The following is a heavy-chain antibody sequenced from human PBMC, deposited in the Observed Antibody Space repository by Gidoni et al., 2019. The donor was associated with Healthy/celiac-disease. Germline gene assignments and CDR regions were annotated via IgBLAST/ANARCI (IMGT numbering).Heavy chain of an antibody. D-gene: IGHD2-21*01. V-gene: IGHV3-48*03. J-gene: IGHJ4*02. CDR1: GFTFSSYE. CDR3: ARAVIQGDFDY. CDR2: ISSSGSTI. Sequence: EVQLVESGGGLVQPGGSLRLSCAASGFTFSSYEMNWVRQDPGKGLEWVSYISSSGSTIYYADSVKGRFTISRDNAKNSLYLQMNSLRAEDTAVYYCARAVIQGDFDYWGQGTLVTVSS.